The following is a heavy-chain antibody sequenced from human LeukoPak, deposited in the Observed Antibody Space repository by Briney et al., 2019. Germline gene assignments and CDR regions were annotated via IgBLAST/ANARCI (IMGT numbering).Heavy chain of an antibody. V-gene: IGHV3-64*01. J-gene: IGHJ4*02. CDR2: ISSNGGST. CDR3: AHLNPNYFDY. Sequence: PGGSLRLSCAASGFTFSSYAMHWVRQAPGKGLEYVSAISSNGGSTYYANSVKGRFTISRDNAKNSLYLQMNSLRAEDTAVYYCAHLNPNYFDYWGQGTLVTVSS. CDR1: GFTFSSYA. D-gene: IGHD1-14*01.